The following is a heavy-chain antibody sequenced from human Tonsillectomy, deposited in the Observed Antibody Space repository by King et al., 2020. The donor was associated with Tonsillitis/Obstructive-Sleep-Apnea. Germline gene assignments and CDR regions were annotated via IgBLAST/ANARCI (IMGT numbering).Heavy chain of an antibody. D-gene: IGHD5-18*01. CDR1: GFTFDDYA. Sequence: VQLVESGGGLVQPGRSLRLSCAASGFTFDDYAMHWVRQAPGKGLEWVSGISWNRGSIGYGDPVKARFTISGANPKNSLYLQMNSLRAEDTALYYCAKDIFQEGYSYGSASFDYWGQGTLVTVSS. J-gene: IGHJ4*02. CDR2: ISWNRGSI. V-gene: IGHV3-9*01. CDR3: AKDIFQEGYSYGSASFDY.